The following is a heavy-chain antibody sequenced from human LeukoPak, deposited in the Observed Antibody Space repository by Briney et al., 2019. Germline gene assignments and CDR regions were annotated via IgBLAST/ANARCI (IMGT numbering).Heavy chain of an antibody. CDR1: GFTFSIYD. CDR2: IRYDGSNK. Sequence: GGSLRLSCAASGFTFSIYDMHWVRQAPGKGLEWVAFIRYDGSNKYYADSVKGRFTISRDNSKNTLYLQMNSLRAEDTAVYYCARDHDPPFYGSGSYLDYWGQGTLVTVSS. J-gene: IGHJ4*02. CDR3: ARDHDPPFYGSGSYLDY. V-gene: IGHV3-30*02. D-gene: IGHD3-10*01.